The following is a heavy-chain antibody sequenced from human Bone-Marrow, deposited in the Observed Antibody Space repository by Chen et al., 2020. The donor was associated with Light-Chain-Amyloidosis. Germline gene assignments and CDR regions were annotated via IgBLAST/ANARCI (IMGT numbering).Heavy chain of an antibody. D-gene: IGHD3-9*01. CDR3: AKDISYDDILPGYPADAFDI. CDR2: ISGSGGSR. V-gene: IGHV3-23*01. Sequence: WVRQAPGKGLEWVSTISGSGGSRYYGDSVKGRLTISRDNSKNALFLQMNSLRAEDTAVYHCAKDISYDDILPGYPADAFDIWGQGTMVTVSS. J-gene: IGHJ3*02.